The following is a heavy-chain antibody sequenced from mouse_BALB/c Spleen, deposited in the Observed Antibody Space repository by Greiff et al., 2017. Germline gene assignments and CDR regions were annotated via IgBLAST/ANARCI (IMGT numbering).Heavy chain of an antibody. D-gene: IGHD2-4*01. J-gene: IGHJ3*01. CDR2: ISDGGSYT. CDR1: GFTFSDYY. CDR3: ARERGYDYDVGFAY. V-gene: IGHV5-4*02. Sequence: EVQGVESGGGLVKPGGSLKLSCAASGFTFSDYYMYWVRQTPEKRLEWVATISDGGSYTYYPDSVKGRFTISRDNAKNNLYLQMSSLKSEDTAMYYCARERGYDYDVGFAYWGQGTLVTVSA.